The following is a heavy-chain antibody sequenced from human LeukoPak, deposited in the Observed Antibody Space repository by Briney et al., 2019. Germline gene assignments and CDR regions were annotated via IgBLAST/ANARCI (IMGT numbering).Heavy chain of an antibody. CDR3: THPAYYYNVDV. Sequence: GGSLKLSRSASGLTFSVSATHWVRQASGKGLEWVGRIKTKADNYATAYAASVKGRFTISRDDSTNTAYLQMNSLKTEDTAVYYCTHPAYYYNVDVWGKGTTVTVSS. CDR2: IKTKADNYAT. CDR1: GLTFSVSA. J-gene: IGHJ6*04. D-gene: IGHD6-25*01. V-gene: IGHV3-73*01.